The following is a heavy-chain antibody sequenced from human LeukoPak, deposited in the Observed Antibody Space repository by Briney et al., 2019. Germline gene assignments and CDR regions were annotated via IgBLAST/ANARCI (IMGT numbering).Heavy chain of an antibody. CDR1: GFTFSSYA. Sequence: GGSLRLSCAASGFTFSSYAMSWVRQAPGKGLEWVSAISGSGGSTYYADSVKGRFTISRDKSKNTLYLQMNSLRAEDTAVYYCAKISSAMSSLDYWGQGTLVTVSS. CDR2: ISGSGGST. J-gene: IGHJ4*02. V-gene: IGHV3-23*01. D-gene: IGHD3-10*01. CDR3: AKISSAMSSLDY.